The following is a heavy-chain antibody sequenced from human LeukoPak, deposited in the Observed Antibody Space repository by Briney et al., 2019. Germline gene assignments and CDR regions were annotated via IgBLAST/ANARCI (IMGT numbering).Heavy chain of an antibody. Sequence: PGGSLRLSCIASGFTVHSYAMSRVRQAPGKGLEWVSGINGGSDSTYYADSVKGRFTISRDASKNTLYLQMNSLRAEDTAVYFCALQCSTIWSVGHSWGQGTLVTVSS. CDR2: INGGSDST. CDR3: ALQCSTIWSVGHS. D-gene: IGHD6-13*01. J-gene: IGHJ4*02. V-gene: IGHV3-23*01. CDR1: GFTVHSYA.